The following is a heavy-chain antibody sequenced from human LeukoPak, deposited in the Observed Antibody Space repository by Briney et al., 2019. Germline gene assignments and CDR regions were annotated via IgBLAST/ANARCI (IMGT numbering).Heavy chain of an antibody. V-gene: IGHV1-18*01. CDR2: ISAYNGST. D-gene: IGHD6-19*01. CDR3: ARSGIAVAGTMSY. J-gene: IGHJ4*02. CDR1: GGTFINYS. Sequence: ASVKVSCKASGGTFINYSITWVRQAPGQGPEWMGWISAYNGSTNYAQKLQGRVTMTTDTSTSTAYMELRSLRSDDTAVYYCARSGIAVAGTMSYWGQGTLVTVSS.